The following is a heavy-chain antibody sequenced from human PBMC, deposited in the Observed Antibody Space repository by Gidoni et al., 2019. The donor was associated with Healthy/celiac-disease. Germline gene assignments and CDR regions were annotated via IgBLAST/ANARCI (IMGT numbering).Heavy chain of an antibody. Sequence: EVQLLESGGGLVQPGGALLLSCAASGFTFSSYAMSWVRQAPGKGLEWVSAISGSGGSTYYADSVKGRFTISRDNSKNTLYLQMNSLRAEDTAVYYCAKDYGDFYYYGMDVWGQGTTVTVSS. V-gene: IGHV3-23*01. CDR1: GFTFSSYA. J-gene: IGHJ6*02. CDR3: AKDYGDFYYYGMDV. D-gene: IGHD4-17*01. CDR2: ISGSGGST.